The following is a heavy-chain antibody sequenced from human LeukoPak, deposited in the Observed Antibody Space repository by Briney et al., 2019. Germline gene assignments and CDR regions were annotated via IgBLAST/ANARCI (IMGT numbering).Heavy chain of an antibody. V-gene: IGHV3-66*01. CDR2: IYSGGNT. CDR1: GLTVSSNY. Sequence: GGSLRLSCAASGLTVSSNYMSWVRQAPGKGLEWVSVIYSGGNTYYADSVKGRFTISRDNSKNTVSLQMNSLRDEDTAVYFCAVSRIVGAVDVFDMWGQGTMVTVSS. J-gene: IGHJ3*02. D-gene: IGHD1-26*01. CDR3: AVSRIVGAVDVFDM.